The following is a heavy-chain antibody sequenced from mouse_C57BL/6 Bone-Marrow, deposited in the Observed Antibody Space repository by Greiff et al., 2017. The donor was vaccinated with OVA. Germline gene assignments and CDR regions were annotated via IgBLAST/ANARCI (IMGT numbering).Heavy chain of an antibody. D-gene: IGHD1-1*01. CDR2: ISYSGST. Sequence: QPVESGPGMVKPSQSLSLTCTVTGYSITSGYDWHWIRHFPGNKLEWMGYISYSGSTNYNPSLKSRISITHDTSKNHFFLKLNSVTTEDTATYYCAGERRLYYFDYWGQGATLTVSS. J-gene: IGHJ2*01. CDR3: AGERRLYYFDY. V-gene: IGHV3-1*01. CDR1: GYSITSGYD.